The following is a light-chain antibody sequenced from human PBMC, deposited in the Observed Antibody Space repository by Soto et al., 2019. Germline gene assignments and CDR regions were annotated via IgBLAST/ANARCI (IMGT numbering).Light chain of an antibody. CDR3: HQRAHWPLS. Sequence: EIALTKSPATLSLSPGDRPTLSCRASKGISRFLAWYQQKPGQVPRLLIYDASSRAVGVPSRFSGSGSGTDFTLTISGLEPEDFAMYYCHQRAHWPLSFGGGTKIEIK. V-gene: IGKV3-11*01. CDR2: DAS. CDR1: KGISRF. J-gene: IGKJ4*01.